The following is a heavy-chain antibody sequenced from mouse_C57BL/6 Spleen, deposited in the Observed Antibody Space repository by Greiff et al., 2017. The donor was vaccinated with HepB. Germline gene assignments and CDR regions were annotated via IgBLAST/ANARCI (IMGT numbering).Heavy chain of an antibody. CDR1: GYTFTSYW. CDR2: IDPSDSYT. J-gene: IGHJ3*01. V-gene: IGHV1-69*01. CDR3: ARGVTTVPAWFAY. Sequence: QVQLQQPGAELVMPGASVKLSCKASGYTFTSYWMHWVKQRPGQGLEWIGEIDPSDSYTNYNQKFKGKSTLTVDKSSSTAYMQLSSLTSEDSAVYYGARGVTTVPAWFAYWGQGTLVTVSA. D-gene: IGHD1-1*01.